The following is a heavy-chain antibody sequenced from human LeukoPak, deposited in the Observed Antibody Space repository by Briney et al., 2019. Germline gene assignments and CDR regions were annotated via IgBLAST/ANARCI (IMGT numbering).Heavy chain of an antibody. D-gene: IGHD3-10*01. Sequence: GGSLRLSCAASGFTVSVNYMSWVRQAPGKGLEWVSGISWSSSSITYVDSVKGRFTISRDNAKSSLYLQMNSLRPEDTALYYCTRDASGFGECPDHWGQGTLVTVSA. CDR2: ISWSSSSI. CDR1: GFTVSVNY. V-gene: IGHV3-11*05. CDR3: TRDASGFGECPDH. J-gene: IGHJ4*02.